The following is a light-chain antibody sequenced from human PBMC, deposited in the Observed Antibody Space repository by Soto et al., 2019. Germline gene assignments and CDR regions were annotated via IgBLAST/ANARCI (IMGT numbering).Light chain of an antibody. CDR3: AIWDDSVDDWV. V-gene: IGLV1-36*01. CDR1: NVGNKP. Sequence: QPVLTQPPSVSEAPGQRVTISCSGSNVGNKPVNWYQQLPGKAPKLLLYYDDMLSSGVSDRFSGSKSGTSASLAISGLQNDDEGDYYCAIWDDSVDDWVFGGGTKLTVL. CDR2: YDD. J-gene: IGLJ3*02.